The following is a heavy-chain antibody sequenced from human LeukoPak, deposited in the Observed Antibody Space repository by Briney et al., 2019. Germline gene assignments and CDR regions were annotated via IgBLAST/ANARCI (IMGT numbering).Heavy chain of an antibody. V-gene: IGHV3-73*01. Sequence: GGSLRLSCAASGFTFSGSAMHWVRQASGKGLEWVGRIRSKANSYATAYAASVKGRFTISRDDSKNTAYLQMNSLKTEDTAVYYCTRYSGSSSLPPYYYYMDVWGKGTTVTVSS. CDR2: IRSKANSYAT. CDR3: TRYSGSSSLPPYYYYMDV. D-gene: IGHD1-26*01. CDR1: GFTFSGSA. J-gene: IGHJ6*03.